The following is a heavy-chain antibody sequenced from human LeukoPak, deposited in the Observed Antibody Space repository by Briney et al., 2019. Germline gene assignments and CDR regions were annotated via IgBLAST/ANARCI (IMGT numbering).Heavy chain of an antibody. CDR2: ISSSSSPI. J-gene: IGHJ4*02. CDR1: GFTFSSYS. Sequence: GGSLRLSCAASGFTFSSYSMNWVRQAPGKGLERISYISSSSSPIYYAGSVKGRFTTSRDNAKNSLYLQMNSLRVEDTAVYYCARDGAAAAAPEDYWGQGTLVTVSS. V-gene: IGHV3-48*04. D-gene: IGHD6-25*01. CDR3: ARDGAAAAAPEDY.